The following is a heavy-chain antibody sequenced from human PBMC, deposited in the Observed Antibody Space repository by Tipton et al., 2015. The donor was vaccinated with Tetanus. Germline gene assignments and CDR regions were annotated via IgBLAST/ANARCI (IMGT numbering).Heavy chain of an antibody. CDR3: ANHPGAKTQFDY. J-gene: IGHJ4*02. CDR2: IYFNGST. V-gene: IGHV4-59*08. CDR1: GGSISSYY. Sequence: TLSLTCTVSGGSISSYYWSWIRQPPGKGLEWIGYIYFNGSTNYNPSLKSRVTISVDRSKNQFSLKLSSVTAADTAMYYCANHPGAKTQFDYWGQGTLVTVSS. D-gene: IGHD1-26*01.